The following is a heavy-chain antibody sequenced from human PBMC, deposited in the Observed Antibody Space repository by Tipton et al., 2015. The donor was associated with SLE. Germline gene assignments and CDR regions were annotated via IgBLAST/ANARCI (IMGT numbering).Heavy chain of an antibody. Sequence: SLRLSCAASGFTLSSYWMHWVRQAPGKGLVWVSRIVSDGTTTNYADSVKGRFTVSRDVAKNTIYLQMNSLTAEDTAVYYCAREYTWNYEDAFDLWGEGTVVIVSS. J-gene: IGHJ3*01. CDR1: GFTLSSYW. CDR2: IVSDGTTT. CDR3: AREYTWNYEDAFDL. V-gene: IGHV3-74*01. D-gene: IGHD1-7*01.